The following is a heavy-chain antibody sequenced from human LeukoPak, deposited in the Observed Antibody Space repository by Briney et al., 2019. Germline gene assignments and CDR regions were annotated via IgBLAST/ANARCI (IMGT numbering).Heavy chain of an antibody. Sequence: SETLSLTCAVYGGSFSGYYWSWIRQPPGKGLEWSGEIYNSGSTNYNPSLKSRVTISVDTSTNQFSLKLSSVTAADTAVYYCARGDLAVVTLAVAFAYWGQGTLVTVSS. CDR1: GGSFSGYY. J-gene: IGHJ4*02. D-gene: IGHD4-23*01. V-gene: IGHV4-34*01. CDR2: IYNSGST. CDR3: ARGDLAVVTLAVAFAY.